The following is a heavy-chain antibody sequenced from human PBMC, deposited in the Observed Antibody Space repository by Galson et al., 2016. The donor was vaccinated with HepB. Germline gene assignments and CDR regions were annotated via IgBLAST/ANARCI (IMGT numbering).Heavy chain of an antibody. V-gene: IGHV4-39*02. J-gene: IGHJ4*02. CDR1: GGSINTRSYY. CDR2: IYYSGST. Sequence: SETLSLTCSVSGGSINTRSYYWGWIRQPPGKGLEWIGSIYYSGSTYYNPSLKSRVTISVDTSKNQFSLKMNSVTAADTAVYYCASEDYDYVWGSSRFTPAFDHWGQGSLVSVSS. D-gene: IGHD3-16*02. CDR3: ASEDYDYVWGSSRFTPAFDH.